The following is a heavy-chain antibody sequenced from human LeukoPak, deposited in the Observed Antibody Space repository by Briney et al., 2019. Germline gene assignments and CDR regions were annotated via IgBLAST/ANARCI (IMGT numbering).Heavy chain of an antibody. CDR1: GGSISSYY. V-gene: IGHV4-59*01. D-gene: IGHD5-18*01. J-gene: IGHJ4*02. Sequence: SETLSFTCTVSGGSISSYYWSWIRQPPGKGLEWIGYIYYSGSTNYNPSLKSRVTISVDTSKNQFSLKLSSVTAADTAVYYCAGGTAMVSTDYWGQGTLVTVSS. CDR3: AGGTAMVSTDY. CDR2: IYYSGST.